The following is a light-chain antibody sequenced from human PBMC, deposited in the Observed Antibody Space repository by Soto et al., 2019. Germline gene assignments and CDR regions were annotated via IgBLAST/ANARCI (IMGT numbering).Light chain of an antibody. J-gene: IGLJ1*01. V-gene: IGLV2-14*01. Sequence: QSALTQRASLSGSPGQSITISCTGTSSDVGGSIYVSWYQQHPGIAPKLMISEVSNRPSGVSNRFSGSKSGNTASLTISGLQAEDEADYFCGSFSHTSTLYVFGTGTKVTVL. CDR1: SSDVGGSIY. CDR3: GSFSHTSTLYV. CDR2: EVS.